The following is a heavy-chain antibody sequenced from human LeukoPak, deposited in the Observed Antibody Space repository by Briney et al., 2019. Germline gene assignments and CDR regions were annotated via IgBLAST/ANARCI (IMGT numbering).Heavy chain of an antibody. CDR3: ARQDYYGSGSYYNGMDY. D-gene: IGHD3-10*01. Sequence: PSETLSLTCTVSGYSISTGYYWDWIRQPPGKGLEWIGTFYHGGSTYYNPSLKSRVTISVDTSKNQFSLNLTSVTAADTAVYYCARQDYYGSGSYYNGMDYWGQGTLVTVSS. J-gene: IGHJ4*02. CDR1: GYSISTGYY. CDR2: FYHGGST. V-gene: IGHV4-38-2*02.